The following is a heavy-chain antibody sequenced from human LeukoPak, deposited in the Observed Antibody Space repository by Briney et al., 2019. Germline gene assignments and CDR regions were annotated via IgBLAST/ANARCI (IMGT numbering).Heavy chain of an antibody. D-gene: IGHD3-10*01. Sequence: GGSLRLSCAVSGLTVSSNYMSWVRQAPGKGLEWVSAIYSGGSTFYADSVKGRFTISRDNSKNTLYLQMNSLGAEDTAVYYCARDPYNSGSSYFDYWGQGTLVTVSS. V-gene: IGHV3-53*01. CDR1: GLTVSSNY. CDR3: ARDPYNSGSSYFDY. CDR2: IYSGGST. J-gene: IGHJ4*02.